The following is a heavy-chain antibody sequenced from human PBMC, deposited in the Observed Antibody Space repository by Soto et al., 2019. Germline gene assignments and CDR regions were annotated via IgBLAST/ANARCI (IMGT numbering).Heavy chain of an antibody. CDR3: AKRATISSANHFDH. D-gene: IGHD6-6*01. Sequence: PGGSLRLSCAASGFTFSGYNMSWIRQAPGKGLEWVSYITSSGSNTFDAESVKGRFTISRDNTMNLLYLQMNSLSAEDTAEYYCAKRATISSANHFDHCGQGTLVTVYS. CDR2: ITSSGSNT. V-gene: IGHV3-11*01. J-gene: IGHJ4*02. CDR1: GFTFSGYN.